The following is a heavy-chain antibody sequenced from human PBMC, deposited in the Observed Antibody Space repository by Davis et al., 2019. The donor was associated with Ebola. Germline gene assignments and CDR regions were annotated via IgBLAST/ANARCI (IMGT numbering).Heavy chain of an antibody. J-gene: IGHJ4*02. D-gene: IGHD6-19*01. CDR2: LYSGGTTRYA. CDR1: GFPFRSPY. Sequence: GESLKISCAASGFPFRSPYMSWVRQAPGKGLEWVSVLYSGGTTRYADYAHSVKGSFTISRDYSKNTLYLQMNSLRDEDTAIYYCVRQYRTVWYHYDYFDYWGQGALVTVSS. V-gene: IGHV3-66*04. CDR3: VRQYRTVWYHYDYFDY.